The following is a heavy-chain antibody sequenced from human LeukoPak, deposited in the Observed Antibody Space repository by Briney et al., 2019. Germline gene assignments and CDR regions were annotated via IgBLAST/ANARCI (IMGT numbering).Heavy chain of an antibody. CDR1: GFTFSSYW. Sequence: GGSLRLSCAASGFTFSSYWMSWVRQAPGKGLEWVSVIYSGGSTYYADSVKGRFTISRDNSKNTLYLQMNSLRAEDTAVYYCAKDSSSWYRTHVDYWGQGTLVTVSS. V-gene: IGHV3-66*02. J-gene: IGHJ4*02. CDR2: IYSGGST. CDR3: AKDSSSWYRTHVDY. D-gene: IGHD6-13*01.